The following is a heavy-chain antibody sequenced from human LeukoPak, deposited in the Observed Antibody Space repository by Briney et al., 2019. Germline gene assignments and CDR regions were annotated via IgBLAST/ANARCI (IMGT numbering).Heavy chain of an antibody. CDR3: EKDEDEGTYYYGSGSYGLFDY. CDR2: ISYDGSNK. CDR1: GFTFSSYG. Sequence: GRSLRLSCAASGFTFSSYGMHRVRQAPGKGLEWVAVISYDGSNKYYADSVKGRFTISRDNSKNTLYLQMNSLRAEDTAVYYCEKDEDEGTYYYGSGSYGLFDYWGQGTLVTVSS. V-gene: IGHV3-30*18. J-gene: IGHJ4*02. D-gene: IGHD3-10*01.